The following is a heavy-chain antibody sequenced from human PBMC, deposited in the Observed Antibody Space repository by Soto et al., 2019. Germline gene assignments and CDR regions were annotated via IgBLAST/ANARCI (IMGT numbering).Heavy chain of an antibody. Sequence: SETLSLTCTVSGGSISSSSYYWGWIRQPPGKGLEWIGSIYYSGSTYYNPSLKSRVTISVDTSKNQFSLKLSSVTAADTAVYYCARRGYCSGGSCFKGAFDIWGQGTMVTVSS. J-gene: IGHJ3*02. CDR1: GGSISSSSYY. V-gene: IGHV4-39*01. D-gene: IGHD2-15*01. CDR2: IYYSGST. CDR3: ARRGYCSGGSCFKGAFDI.